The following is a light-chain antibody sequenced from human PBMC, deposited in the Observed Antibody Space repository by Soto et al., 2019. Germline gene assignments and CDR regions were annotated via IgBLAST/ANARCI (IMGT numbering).Light chain of an antibody. J-gene: IGKJ1*01. CDR3: QQYGRPPRT. Sequence: EIVLTQSPGTLSLSPGERATFSCRASQSVSSSYLAWYQQKPGQAPRLLIYGASSRATGIPDRFSGSASGTDLTLTISRLEPEDFAVYYCQQYGRPPRTFGQGTKVEIK. CDR1: QSVSSSY. V-gene: IGKV3-20*01. CDR2: GAS.